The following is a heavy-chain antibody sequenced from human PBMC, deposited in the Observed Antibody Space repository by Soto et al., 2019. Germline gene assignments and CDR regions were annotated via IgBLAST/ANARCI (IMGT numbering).Heavy chain of an antibody. CDR1: GGSISSGGYS. V-gene: IGHV4-30-2*01. D-gene: IGHD3-10*01. J-gene: IGHJ4*02. CDR2: IYHSGST. Sequence: KPSETLSLTCAVSGGSISSGGYSWSWIRQPPGKGLEWIGYIYHSGSTYYNPSLKSRVTISVDRSKNQFSLKVSSVTAADTAVYYCARGEGELLQFDYWGQGTLVTVSS. CDR3: ARGEGELLQFDY.